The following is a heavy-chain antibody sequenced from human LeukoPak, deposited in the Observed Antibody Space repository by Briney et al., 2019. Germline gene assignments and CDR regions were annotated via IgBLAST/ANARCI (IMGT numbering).Heavy chain of an antibody. D-gene: IGHD6-13*01. J-gene: IGHJ5*02. CDR3: ARDGYSTNPSNWFDP. Sequence: GASVKVSCKASGYTFTSYYMHWVRQAPGQGLEWMGWINPNSGGTNYAQKFQGRVTMTRDTSISTAYMELSRLRSDDTAVYYCARDGYSTNPSNWFDPWGQGTLVTVSS. V-gene: IGHV1-2*02. CDR2: INPNSGGT. CDR1: GYTFTSYY.